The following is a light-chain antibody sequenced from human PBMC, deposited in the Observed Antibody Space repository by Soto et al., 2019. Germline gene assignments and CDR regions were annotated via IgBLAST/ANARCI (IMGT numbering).Light chain of an antibody. Sequence: QSALTQPPSSSWSPGQSLAICCTGSSSDVGGYNYVSWYQQHPGKAPKPMIYEVNKRPSGVPDRFSSSKSGNTASLTVSGIQAEDEAGYYCSSYAGSSNIFGTGTTVNVL. V-gene: IGLV2-8*01. CDR2: EVN. J-gene: IGLJ1*01. CDR1: SSDVGGYNY. CDR3: SSYAGSSNI.